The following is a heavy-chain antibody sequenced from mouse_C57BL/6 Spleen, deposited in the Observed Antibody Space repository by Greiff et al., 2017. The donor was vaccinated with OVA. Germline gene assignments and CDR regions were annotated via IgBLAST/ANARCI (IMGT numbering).Heavy chain of an antibody. CDR3: ARSAYSKRYFDY. CDR2: IDPSDSET. Sequence: QVQLQQPGAELVRPGSSVKLSCKASGYTFTSYWMHWVKQRPIQGLEWIGNIDPSDSETHYNQKFKDKATLTVDKSSSTAYMQLSSLTSEDSAVYYCARSAYSKRYFDYWGQGTTLTVSS. J-gene: IGHJ2*01. D-gene: IGHD2-5*01. CDR1: GYTFTSYW. V-gene: IGHV1-52*01.